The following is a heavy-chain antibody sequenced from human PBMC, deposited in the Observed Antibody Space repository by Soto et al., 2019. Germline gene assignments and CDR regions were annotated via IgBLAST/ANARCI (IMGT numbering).Heavy chain of an antibody. J-gene: IGHJ3*01. CDR3: AKSLVTPSDAFDL. CDR2: ISDPGTST. Sequence: GGSLRLSCAASGFTFGNYAMNWVRQAPGKGLEWISSISDPGTSTYYANSVKGRFSMSRDNSKNTLFLQMNRRRADDTAVYFCAKSLVTPSDAFDLWGRGTLVTVSS. V-gene: IGHV3-23*01. CDR1: GFTFGNYA. D-gene: IGHD2-21*02.